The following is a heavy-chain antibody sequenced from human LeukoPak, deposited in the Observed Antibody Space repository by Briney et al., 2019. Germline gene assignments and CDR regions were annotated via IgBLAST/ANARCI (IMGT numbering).Heavy chain of an antibody. CDR2: IWYDGSNK. V-gene: IGHV3-33*01. D-gene: IGHD2-2*01. CDR1: GFTFSSYG. Sequence: GRSLRLSCAASGFTFSSYGMHWVRQAPGKGLEWVAVIWYDGSNKYYADSVKGRFTISRDNSKNTLYLQMNSLRAEDTAVYYCARDMEVAVPAAAFDYWGQGTLVTVSS. J-gene: IGHJ4*02. CDR3: ARDMEVAVPAAAFDY.